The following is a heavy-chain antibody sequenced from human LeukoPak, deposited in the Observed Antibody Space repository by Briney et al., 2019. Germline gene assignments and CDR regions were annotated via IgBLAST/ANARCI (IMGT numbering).Heavy chain of an antibody. CDR3: ARDPYSGSYGNYYYYFMDV. CDR1: GFTFSTYG. CDR2: ITSGSSYI. D-gene: IGHD1-26*01. V-gene: IGHV3-21*01. Sequence: GGSLRLSCAASGFTFSTYGMHWVRQAPGKGLEWVSSITSGSSYIYYADSVKGRFTISRDNAKNSLYLQMNSLRAEDTAVYYCARDPYSGSYGNYYYYFMDVWGKGTTVTISS. J-gene: IGHJ6*03.